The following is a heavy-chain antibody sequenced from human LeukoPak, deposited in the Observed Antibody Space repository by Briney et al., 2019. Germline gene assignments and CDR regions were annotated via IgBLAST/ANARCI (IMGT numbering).Heavy chain of an antibody. CDR3: AKDQNYESSGYYGGFDW. Sequence: GGSQRLSCAASGFSFSSHVMHWVRQAPGTGLEWVSGISGSGGDTYYADSVKGRFTISRDNSKNTLNLQMNSLRAEDTALYYCAKDQNYESSGYYGGFDWWSQGTPVTVSS. J-gene: IGHJ4*02. CDR1: GFSFSSHV. V-gene: IGHV3-23*01. CDR2: ISGSGGDT. D-gene: IGHD3-22*01.